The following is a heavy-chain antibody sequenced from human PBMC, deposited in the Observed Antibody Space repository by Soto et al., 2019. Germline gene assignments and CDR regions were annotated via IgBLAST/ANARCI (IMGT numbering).Heavy chain of an antibody. Sequence: LGESLKISCQVSGYTFTIYWIGWVRQMPGKGLEWMGIIYPSDSDTRYSPSFQGQVTISADQSINTAYLQRDSLKASDTAIYYCARPANTVADHFDLWGQGTPVPVSS. J-gene: IGHJ4*02. V-gene: IGHV5-51*01. D-gene: IGHD4-17*01. CDR3: ARPANTVADHFDL. CDR2: IYPSDSDT. CDR1: GYTFTIYW.